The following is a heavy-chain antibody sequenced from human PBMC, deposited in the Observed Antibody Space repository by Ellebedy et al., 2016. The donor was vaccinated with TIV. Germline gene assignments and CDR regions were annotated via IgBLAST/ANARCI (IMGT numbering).Heavy chain of an antibody. J-gene: IGHJ4*02. CDR2: IYYSGNT. CDR3: AREGYGDPLDY. D-gene: IGHD4-17*01. CDR1: GGSISSGGYY. V-gene: IGHV4-31*03. Sequence: SETLSLTXTVSGGSISSGGYYWSWIRQHPGKGLEWIGYIYYSGNTYYNPSLKSRVTISVDTSKNQFSLKLSSVTAADTAVYYCAREGYGDPLDYWGQGTLVTVSS.